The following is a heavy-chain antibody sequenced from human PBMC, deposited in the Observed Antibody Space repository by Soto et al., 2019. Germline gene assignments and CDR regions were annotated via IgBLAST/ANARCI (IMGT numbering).Heavy chain of an antibody. V-gene: IGHV1-18*01. CDR2: ISAYNGNT. Sequence: GASVKVSCKASGYTFTSYGISWVRQAPGQGLEWMGWISAYNGNTNYAQKLQGRVTMTTDTSTSTAYMELRSLRSEDTAVYYCARSTIVVVPAATSYYYYYYMDVWGKGTTVTVSS. CDR1: GYTFTSYG. J-gene: IGHJ6*03. CDR3: ARSTIVVVPAATSYYYYYYMDV. D-gene: IGHD2-2*01.